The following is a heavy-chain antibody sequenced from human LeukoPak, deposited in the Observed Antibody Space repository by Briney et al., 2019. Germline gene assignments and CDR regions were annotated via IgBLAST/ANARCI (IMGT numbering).Heavy chain of an antibody. D-gene: IGHD2-2*01. V-gene: IGHV5-51*01. CDR2: IYPGDSDT. Sequence: GESLKISCKGSGYSFTNYWIGWVRQMPGKGLEWMGIIYPGDSDTRYSPSFQGQVTISADESISTAYLQWSSLKASDTAIYYCVRQVYCSSTSCPTDYWGQGTLVTVSS. CDR3: VRQVYCSSTSCPTDY. J-gene: IGHJ4*02. CDR1: GYSFTNYW.